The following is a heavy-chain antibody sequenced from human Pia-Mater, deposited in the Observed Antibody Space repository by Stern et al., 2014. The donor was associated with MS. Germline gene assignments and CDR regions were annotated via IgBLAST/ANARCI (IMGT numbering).Heavy chain of an antibody. CDR1: GGSITNRDY. CDR3: ARGVTAVTNYVPNWCFDL. J-gene: IGHJ2*01. D-gene: IGHD4-11*01. CDR2: VYYSGIT. V-gene: IGHV4-39*02. Sequence: QVQLVESGPGLVKPSETLSLTCSVSGGSITNRDYWGWIRQSPGKGLEWIGSVYYSGITYYRPALKSRATISIDTSKNHFSLQLTSVTATDTAVYFCARGVTAVTNYVPNWCFDLWGRGTLVTISS.